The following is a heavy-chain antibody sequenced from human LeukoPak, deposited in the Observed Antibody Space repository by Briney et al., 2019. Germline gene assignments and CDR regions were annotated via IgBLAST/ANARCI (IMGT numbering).Heavy chain of an antibody. D-gene: IGHD3-22*01. J-gene: IGHJ3*01. CDR2: ISYDGSNK. CDR3: AKEPHYYYDSSGYYDY. V-gene: IGHV3-30*18. CDR1: GFTFISYG. Sequence: RGALRLSCEAAGFTFISYGIRWVRQAPGKGLEWVAVISYDGSNKYYADSVKGRFTISRDNSKNTLYLQMNSLRAKDTAVYYCAKEPHYYYDSSGYYDYWGQGTMVTVSS.